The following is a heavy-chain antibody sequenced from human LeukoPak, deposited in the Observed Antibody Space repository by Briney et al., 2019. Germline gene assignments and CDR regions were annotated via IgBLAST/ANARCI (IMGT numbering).Heavy chain of an antibody. V-gene: IGHV1-2*02. CDR1: GYTFTSYY. CDR2: INPNSGGT. Sequence: ASVKVSCKASGYTFTSYYMHWVRQAPGQGLEWMGWINPNSGGTNYAQKFQGRVTMTRDTSISTAYMELSRLRSDDTAVYYCARVSYDYVWGSHRYADIFDYWGQGTLVTVSS. CDR3: ARVSYDYVWGSHRYADIFDY. D-gene: IGHD3-16*02. J-gene: IGHJ4*02.